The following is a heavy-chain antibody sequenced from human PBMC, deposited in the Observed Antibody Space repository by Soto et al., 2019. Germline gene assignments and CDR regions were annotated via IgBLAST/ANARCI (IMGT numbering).Heavy chain of an antibody. CDR2: IKEDGSEK. J-gene: IGHJ3*02. D-gene: IGHD6-6*01. Sequence: PGGSLRLSCAASGFTFSSHWMSWVRQAPGKGLEWVANIKEDGSEKHYVDSVEGRFTISRDNAKNSLYLQMNSLRDEDTAVYYCARDEYSSSSRTNAFDIWGQGTMVTVSS. CDR1: GFTFSSHW. V-gene: IGHV3-7*01. CDR3: ARDEYSSSSRTNAFDI.